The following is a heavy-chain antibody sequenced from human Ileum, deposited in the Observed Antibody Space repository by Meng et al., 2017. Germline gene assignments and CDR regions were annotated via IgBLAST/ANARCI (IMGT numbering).Heavy chain of an antibody. J-gene: IGHJ4*02. D-gene: IGHD1-1*01. CDR1: GYTFTTFG. CDR3: AREGAYNGGDY. CDR2: MNTDKGNT. Sequence: QVYLVWSAAAVKKPGASVNVSCKASGYTFTTFGISWVRQSPGQGLEWMGWMNTDKGNTNYAQKVQGRVTMTRDTSTSTAYMELRSLRSDDTAVYYCAREGAYNGGDYWGQGTLFTVSS. V-gene: IGHV1-18*01.